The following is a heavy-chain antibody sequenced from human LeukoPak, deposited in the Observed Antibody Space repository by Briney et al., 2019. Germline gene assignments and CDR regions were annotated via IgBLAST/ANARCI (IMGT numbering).Heavy chain of an antibody. CDR2: IYYSGST. CDR3: ARGPVIRFLEWYPFDY. Sequence: SETLSLTCTVSGGSISSYYWSWIRQPPGKGLEWIGYIYYSGSTNYNPSLKSRVTISVDTSKNQFSLKLSSATAADTAVYYCARGPVIRFLEWYPFDYWGQGTLVTVSS. CDR1: GGSISSYY. J-gene: IGHJ4*02. V-gene: IGHV4-59*01. D-gene: IGHD3-3*01.